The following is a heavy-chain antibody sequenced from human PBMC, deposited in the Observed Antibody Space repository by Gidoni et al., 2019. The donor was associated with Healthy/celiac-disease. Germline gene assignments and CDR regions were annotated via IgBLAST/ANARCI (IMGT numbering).Heavy chain of an antibody. Sequence: EVQLVQSGAEVKKPGESRKISCKGSGYSFTSYWIGWVRQMPGKGLEWMGIIYPGDSDTRYSPSFQGQVTISADKSISTAYLQWSSLKASDTAMYYCARLPIAVAGNYYYGMDVWGQGTTVTVSS. CDR2: IYPGDSDT. D-gene: IGHD6-19*01. J-gene: IGHJ6*02. CDR1: GYSFTSYW. V-gene: IGHV5-51*03. CDR3: ARLPIAVAGNYYYGMDV.